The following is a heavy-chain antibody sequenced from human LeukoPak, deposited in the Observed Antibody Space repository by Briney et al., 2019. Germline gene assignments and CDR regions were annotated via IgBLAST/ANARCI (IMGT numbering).Heavy chain of an antibody. CDR1: GYTFTCYY. CDR2: INPNSGGT. Sequence: ASVKVSCKASGYTFTCYYMHWVRQAPGQGLEGLGRINPNSGGTNYAQKFQGRVTMTRDTSISTAYMELSRLRSDDTAVYYCARDSVGATTVYFDYWGQGTLVTVSS. J-gene: IGHJ4*02. CDR3: ARDSVGATTVYFDY. V-gene: IGHV1-2*06. D-gene: IGHD1-26*01.